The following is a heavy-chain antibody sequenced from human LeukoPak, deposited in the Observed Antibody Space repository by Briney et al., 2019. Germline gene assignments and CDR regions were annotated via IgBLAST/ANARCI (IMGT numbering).Heavy chain of an antibody. D-gene: IGHD3-22*01. CDR3: ARGIYYDSSGPDY. CDR1: GGSFSGYY. J-gene: IGHJ4*02. CDR2: INHSGST. V-gene: IGHV4-34*01. Sequence: PSETLSLTCAVHGGSFSGYYWSWIRQPPGKGLEWIGEINHSGSTNYNPSLKSRVTISVDTSKNQFSLKLSSVTAADTAVYYCARGIYYDSSGPDYWGQGTLVTVSS.